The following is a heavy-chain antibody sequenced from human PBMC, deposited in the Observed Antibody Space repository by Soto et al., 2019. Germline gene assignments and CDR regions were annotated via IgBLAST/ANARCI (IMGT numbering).Heavy chain of an antibody. J-gene: IGHJ1*01. D-gene: IGHD5-18*01. CDR2: IKPGSGDT. Sequence: ASVKVSCKASGYTFTSYFIHWVRQAPGQGLEWMGMIKPGSGDTVYAQKLQGRITVTRDTSTRTVYMELSSLTPEDAAVYYCARVLGGAALVGDWG. CDR3: ARVLGGAALVGD. CDR1: GYTFTSYF. V-gene: IGHV1-46*03.